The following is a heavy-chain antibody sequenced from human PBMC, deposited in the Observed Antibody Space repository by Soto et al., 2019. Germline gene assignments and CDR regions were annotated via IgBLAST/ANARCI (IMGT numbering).Heavy chain of an antibody. D-gene: IGHD2-21*01. J-gene: IGHJ4*02. V-gene: IGHV1-2*02. CDR3: ARPKYGETYFDS. CDR1: EYTFSAHY. CDR2: INPYSGGT. Sequence: ASVKVSCKASEYTFSAHYIHWLRQAPGQSLAWMGWINPYSGGTHFARKFQDRVTMARDTSVSTAYMELSSLKSDDTAVYYCARPKYGETYFDSWGQGTVVTVSS.